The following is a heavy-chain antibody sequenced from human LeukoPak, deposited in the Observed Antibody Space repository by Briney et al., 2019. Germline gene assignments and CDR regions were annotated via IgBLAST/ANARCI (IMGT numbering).Heavy chain of an antibody. J-gene: IGHJ6*02. Sequence: SETLSLTCTVSGGSISSYYWSWIRQPAGKGLEWIGRIYTSGSTNHNPSLKSRVTMSVDTSKNQFSLKLSSVTAADTAVYYCARVSVGYDFWSGSYYYYGMDVWGQGTTVTVSS. V-gene: IGHV4-4*07. D-gene: IGHD3-3*01. CDR2: IYTSGST. CDR3: ARVSVGYDFWSGSYYYYGMDV. CDR1: GGSISSYY.